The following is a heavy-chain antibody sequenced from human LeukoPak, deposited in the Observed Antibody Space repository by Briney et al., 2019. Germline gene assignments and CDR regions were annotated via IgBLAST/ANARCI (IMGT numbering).Heavy chain of an antibody. J-gene: IGHJ2*01. CDR3: ARVRYDILTGYSLAYFDL. D-gene: IGHD3-9*01. Sequence: SETLSLTCTVSGGSISSYYWSWIRQPAGKGLEWIGRIYTSGSTNYNPSLKSRVTMSVDTSKNQFSLKLSSVTAADTAVYYCARVRYDILTGYSLAYFDLWGRGTLVTVSS. CDR2: IYTSGST. V-gene: IGHV4-4*07. CDR1: GGSISSYY.